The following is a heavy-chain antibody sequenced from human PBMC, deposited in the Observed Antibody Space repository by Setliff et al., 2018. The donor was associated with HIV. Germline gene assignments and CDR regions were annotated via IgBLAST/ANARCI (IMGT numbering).Heavy chain of an antibody. V-gene: IGHV3-23*01. CDR3: AKLGGPESGSCES. Sequence: PGGSLRLSCAASGFTFSSYAMSWVRQAPGKGLEWVSAIVGSGGSTYYADSVKGRFTISRDNSKNTLYLQMNSLRAEDTAIYYCAKLGGPESGSCESWGQGTLVTVST. D-gene: IGHD3-10*01. J-gene: IGHJ5*02. CDR2: IVGSGGST. CDR1: GFTFSSYA.